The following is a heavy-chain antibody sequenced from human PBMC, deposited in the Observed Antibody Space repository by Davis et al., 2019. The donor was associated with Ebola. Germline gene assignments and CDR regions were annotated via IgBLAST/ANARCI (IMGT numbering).Heavy chain of an antibody. CDR3: TSGGSGSYEVDY. V-gene: IGHV3-73*01. CDR1: GFTFSGSA. D-gene: IGHD1-26*01. Sequence: GESLKISCAASGFTFSGSAMHWVRQASGNGLEWVGRIRSKANSYATAYAASVKGRFTISRDDSKNTAYLQMNSLKTEDTAVYYCTSGGSGSYEVDYWGQGTLVTVSS. CDR2: IRSKANSYAT. J-gene: IGHJ4*02.